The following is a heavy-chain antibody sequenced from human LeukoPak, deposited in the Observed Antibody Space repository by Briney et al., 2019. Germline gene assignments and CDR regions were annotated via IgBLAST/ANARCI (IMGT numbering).Heavy chain of an antibody. V-gene: IGHV4-30-4*01. CDR2: IYYSGST. D-gene: IGHD6-13*01. J-gene: IGHJ4*02. Sequence: SQTLSLTCTVSGGSISRGAYYWSWIRQPPGKGLEWIGYIYYSGSTYYNPSLKSRVTISVDTSKNQFSLKLSSVTAADTAVYYCARVPNPYSSSWYYFDYWGQGTLVTVSS. CDR1: GGSISRGAYY. CDR3: ARVPNPYSSSWYYFDY.